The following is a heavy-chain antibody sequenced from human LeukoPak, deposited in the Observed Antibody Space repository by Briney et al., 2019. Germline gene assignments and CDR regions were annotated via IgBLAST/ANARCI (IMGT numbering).Heavy chain of an antibody. V-gene: IGHV3-53*01. CDR1: GFTVSSNY. CDR2: IYSGGST. D-gene: IGHD2-2*03. CDR3: ARVDIDIVAGMDV. J-gene: IGHJ6*02. Sequence: PGGSLRLSCAASGFTVSSNYMSWVCQAPGKGLEWVSLIYSGGSTYYADSVKGRFTISRDNSKNTLYLQMNSLRAEDTAVYYCARVDIDIVAGMDVWGQGTTVTVSS.